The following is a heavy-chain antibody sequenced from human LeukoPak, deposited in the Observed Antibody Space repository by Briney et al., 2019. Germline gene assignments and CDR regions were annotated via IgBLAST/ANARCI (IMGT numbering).Heavy chain of an antibody. CDR1: GFTFNSYS. CDR2: ISSSSSYI. D-gene: IGHD1-26*01. V-gene: IGHV3-21*01. J-gene: IGHJ4*02. CDR3: ARDHLYSGSYRFDY. Sequence: GSLRLSCSASGFTFNSYSMNWVRPAPGKGLEWVSSISSSSSYIYYADSVKGRFTISRDNAKNSLYLQMNSLRAEDTAVYYCARDHLYSGSYRFDYWGQGTLVTVSS.